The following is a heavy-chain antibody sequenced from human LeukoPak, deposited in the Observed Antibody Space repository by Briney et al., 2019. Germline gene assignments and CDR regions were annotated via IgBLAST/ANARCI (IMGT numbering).Heavy chain of an antibody. V-gene: IGHV4-31*03. CDR2: IYYSWST. CDR1: GASISSGGYY. Sequence: PSETLSLTCTVSGASISSGGYYWSWIRHHPGKGLEWIGCIYYSWSTFYNPSLKSRLTISVDTSKNQFSLKLSSVTAADTAVYYCARGHEWPQNGFDPWGQGTLVTVSS. J-gene: IGHJ5*02. CDR3: ARGHEWPQNGFDP. D-gene: IGHD3-3*01.